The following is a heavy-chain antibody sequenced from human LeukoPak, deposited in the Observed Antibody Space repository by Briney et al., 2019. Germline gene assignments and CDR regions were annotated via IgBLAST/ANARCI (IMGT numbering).Heavy chain of an antibody. Sequence: ASVKVSCKASGYTFTSYGISWVRQAPGQGLEWMGWISAYNGNTNYAQKLQGRVTMTTDTSTSTAYMELRSLRSDDTAVYYCARLNYDSSGYSGWFDPWGQGTLVTVSS. D-gene: IGHD3-22*01. CDR1: GYTFTSYG. V-gene: IGHV1-18*01. J-gene: IGHJ5*02. CDR3: ARLNYDSSGYSGWFDP. CDR2: ISAYNGNT.